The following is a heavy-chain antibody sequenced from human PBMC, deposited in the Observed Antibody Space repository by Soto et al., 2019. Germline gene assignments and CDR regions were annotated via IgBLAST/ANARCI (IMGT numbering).Heavy chain of an antibody. CDR2: ISNSGSTI. V-gene: IGHV3-48*03. Sequence: GGSLRLSCAASGFTFSSYEMNWVRQAPGKGLEWVSYISNSGSTIYYADSVKGRFTISRDNAKNSLYLQMNSLRAEDTAVYYCARRAEYYDFWSGYRDYFDYWGQGTLVTVSS. CDR1: GFTFSSYE. CDR3: ARRAEYYDFWSGYRDYFDY. D-gene: IGHD3-3*01. J-gene: IGHJ4*02.